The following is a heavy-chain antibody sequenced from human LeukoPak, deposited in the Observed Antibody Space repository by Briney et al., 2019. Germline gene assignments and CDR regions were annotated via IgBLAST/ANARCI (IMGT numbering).Heavy chain of an antibody. CDR3: ARDPDYTAMGNFDY. CDR1: GFTFSSYA. CDR2: ISYDGSNK. D-gene: IGHD5-18*01. V-gene: IGHV3-30*04. J-gene: IGHJ4*02. Sequence: GGSLRLSCAASGFTFSSYAMHWVRQAPGKGLEWVAVISYDGSNKYYADSVKGRFTISRDNSKNTLYLQMNSLRAEDTAVYYCARDPDYTAMGNFDYWGQGTLVTVSS.